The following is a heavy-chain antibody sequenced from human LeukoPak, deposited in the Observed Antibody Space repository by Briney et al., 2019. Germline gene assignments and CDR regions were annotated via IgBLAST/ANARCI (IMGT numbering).Heavy chain of an antibody. V-gene: IGHV3-11*04. J-gene: IGHJ6*03. CDR3: ARIEYTSSSSYFYYYMDV. CDR2: ISSSGGTI. D-gene: IGHD6-6*01. Sequence: GGSLRLSCAASGFTFSDYYMSWIRQAPGKGLEWVSYISSSGGTIYYAASVKGRFTVSRDNAKNSLYLQVNTVRAEDTALYYCARIEYTSSSSYFYYYMDVWGKGTTVSVSS. CDR1: GFTFSDYY.